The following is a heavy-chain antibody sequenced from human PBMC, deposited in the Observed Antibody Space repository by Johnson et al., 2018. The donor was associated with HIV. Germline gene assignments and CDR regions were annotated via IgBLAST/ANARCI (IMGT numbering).Heavy chain of an antibody. D-gene: IGHD3-22*01. CDR2: IYSGGST. Sequence: MQLVESGGGVVQPGGSLRLSCAASGFTFSSNYMSWVRQAPGKGLEWVSVIYSGGSTYYADSVKGSFTISRDNSKNTLYLQMNSLRAEDTAVYYCARDVANYYDPGAFDIWGQGTMVTVSS. CDR1: GFTFSSNY. J-gene: IGHJ3*02. CDR3: ARDVANYYDPGAFDI. V-gene: IGHV3-66*01.